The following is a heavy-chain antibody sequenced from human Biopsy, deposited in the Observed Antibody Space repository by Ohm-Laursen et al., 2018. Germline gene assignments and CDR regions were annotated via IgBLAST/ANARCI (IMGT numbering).Heavy chain of an antibody. CDR2: ITWNSGHI. CDR3: VKDIRRYFYGMDV. D-gene: IGHD3-10*01. V-gene: IGHV3-9*01. J-gene: IGHJ6*02. CDR1: DFTFDDYA. Sequence: SLRLSCAASDFTFDDYAMSWVRQRPGKGLEWVSGITWNSGHIAYADSVKGRFAISRDNAKNVLWLQMDSLRVDDTAMYYCVKDIRRYFYGMDVWGQGTTVTVS.